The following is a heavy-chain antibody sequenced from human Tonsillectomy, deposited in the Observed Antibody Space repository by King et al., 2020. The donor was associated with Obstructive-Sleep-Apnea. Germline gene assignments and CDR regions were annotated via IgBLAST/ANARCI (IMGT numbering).Heavy chain of an antibody. Sequence: VTLKESGPALVKPTQTLTLTCAFSGFSLSSSGMCVSWIRQPPGKALEWLARIDWDDDKYYSTSLKTRLTISKDTSKNQVVLTMTNMDPVDTATYYCARNHYDFGPYGMDVWGQGTTVTVSS. CDR2: IDWDDDK. V-gene: IGHV2-70*11. J-gene: IGHJ6*02. CDR3: ARNHYDFGPYGMDV. D-gene: IGHD3-3*01. CDR1: GFSLSSSGMC.